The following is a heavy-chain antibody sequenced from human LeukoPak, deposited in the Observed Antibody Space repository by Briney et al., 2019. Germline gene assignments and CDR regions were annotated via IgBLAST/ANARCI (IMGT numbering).Heavy chain of an antibody. CDR3: ARCHGGATVSYYYGMDV. Sequence: ASVKVSCKASGYTFTSYAMHWVRQAPGQRLEWMGWINAGNGNTKYSQKFQGRVTITRDTSASTAYMELSSLRSEDTAVYYCARCHGGATVSYYYGMDVWGQGTTVTVSS. CDR1: GYTFTSYA. CDR2: INAGNGNT. D-gene: IGHD1-26*01. J-gene: IGHJ6*02. V-gene: IGHV1-3*01.